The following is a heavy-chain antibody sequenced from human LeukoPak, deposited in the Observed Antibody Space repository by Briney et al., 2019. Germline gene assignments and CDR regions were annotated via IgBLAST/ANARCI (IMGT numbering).Heavy chain of an antibody. CDR1: GFTFSTYA. CDR3: VRKALGYRLGYGDY. V-gene: IGHV3-23*01. CDR2: ISANGGST. D-gene: IGHD6-13*01. J-gene: IGHJ4*02. Sequence: GGSLRLSCAASGFTFSTYAMSWVRQAPGKGLEWVSAISANGGSTFYADSVRGRFTVSRDSSKDTLYLQMNSLRAEDTAVYFCVRKALGYRLGYGDYWGQGTLVTASS.